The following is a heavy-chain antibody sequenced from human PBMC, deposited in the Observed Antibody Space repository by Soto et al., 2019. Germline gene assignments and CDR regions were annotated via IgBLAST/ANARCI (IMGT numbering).Heavy chain of an antibody. Sequence: QVQLVESGGGVVQPGRSLRLSCAASGFTFSSYGMPWVRQAPGKGLEWVAVIWYDGSNKYYADSVKGRFTISRDNSKNTLYLQMNSLRAEDTAVYYCARDSGTQWLAYYFDYWGQGTLVTVSS. CDR1: GFTFSSYG. J-gene: IGHJ4*02. V-gene: IGHV3-33*01. D-gene: IGHD6-19*01. CDR2: IWYDGSNK. CDR3: ARDSGTQWLAYYFDY.